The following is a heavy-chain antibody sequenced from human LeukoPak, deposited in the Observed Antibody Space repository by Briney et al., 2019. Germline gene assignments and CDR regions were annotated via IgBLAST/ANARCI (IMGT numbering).Heavy chain of an antibody. D-gene: IGHD6-19*01. Sequence: SESLTLTCAASGGTFSSYYLSWIRQPPGKGLEWIGEINHSGSTNYNPSLKSRVTISIDTSKNQFSLKLSYVTAADTAVYYCSSDLYSSGWYAFDYWGQGTLVTVSS. CDR3: SSDLYSSGWYAFDY. V-gene: IGHV4-34*01. CDR2: INHSGST. CDR1: GGTFSSYY. J-gene: IGHJ4*03.